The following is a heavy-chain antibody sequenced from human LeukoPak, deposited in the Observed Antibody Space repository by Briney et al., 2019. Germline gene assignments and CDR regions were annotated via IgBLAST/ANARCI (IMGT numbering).Heavy chain of an antibody. D-gene: IGHD6-13*01. CDR2: ISSNGGST. CDR3: VSLPLAAAGPAPLEY. CDR1: GFTFSSYA. V-gene: IGHV3-64D*06. J-gene: IGHJ4*02. Sequence: GGSLRLSCSASGFTFSSYAMHWVRQAPGKGLEYVSAISSNGGSTYYADSVKGRFTISRDNSKNTLYFQMSSLRAEDTAVYYCVSLPLAAAGPAPLEYWGQGTLVTVSS.